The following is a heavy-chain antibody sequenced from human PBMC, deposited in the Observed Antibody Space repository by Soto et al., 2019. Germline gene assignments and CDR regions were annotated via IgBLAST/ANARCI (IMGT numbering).Heavy chain of an antibody. V-gene: IGHV5-51*01. J-gene: IGHJ5*02. D-gene: IGHD3-10*01. CDR2: IYPSDSDT. Sequence: PGESHKISCKGSGYSFTSYWIAWVRQMPGKGLEWMGMIYPSDSDTRYSPSFQGQVTISADKSLSIAYLQWSSLKASDTAMYYCARFSVRYNWIDPWGQGTFLTVSA. CDR3: ARFSVRYNWIDP. CDR1: GYSFTSYW.